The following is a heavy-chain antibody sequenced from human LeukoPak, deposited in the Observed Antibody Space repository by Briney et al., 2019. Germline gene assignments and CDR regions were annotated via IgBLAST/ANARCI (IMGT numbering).Heavy chain of an antibody. D-gene: IGHD1-26*01. CDR1: GFTFSSYW. V-gene: IGHV3-74*03. CDR3: TRGISGSDSI. J-gene: IGHJ4*02. CDR2: INGDGSST. Sequence: PGGSLRLSCAGSGFTFSSYWMHWVRQAPGKGLVWVSRINGDGSSTAYADSVKGRFTISRDNAKNTLYLQMNSPRAEDTAMYYCTRGISGSDSIWGQGTLVTVSS.